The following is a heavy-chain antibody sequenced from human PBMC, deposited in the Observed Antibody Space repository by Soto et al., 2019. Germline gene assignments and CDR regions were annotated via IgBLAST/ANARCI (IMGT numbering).Heavy chain of an antibody. CDR2: IYPGDSDT. J-gene: IGHJ6*02. V-gene: IGHV5-51*01. Sequence: GESLKISCKGSGYSFTSYWIGWVRQMPGKGLGWMGIIYPGDSDTRYSPSFQGQVTISADKSISTAYLQWSSLKALDTAMYYCARAHIVATMSGYGMDVWGQGTTVTVSS. CDR1: GYSFTSYW. CDR3: ARAHIVATMSGYGMDV. D-gene: IGHD5-12*01.